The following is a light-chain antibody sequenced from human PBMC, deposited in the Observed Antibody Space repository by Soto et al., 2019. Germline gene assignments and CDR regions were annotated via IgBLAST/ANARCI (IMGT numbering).Light chain of an antibody. Sequence: QSALTQPASVSGSPGQSITISCTGTSSDVGSDNLVSWYQQHPGKAPKLMIYEGSKRPSGVSNRFSGSKSGNTASLTISGLQAEDEADYYRCSYAGSSTAIFGGGTKLTVL. CDR1: SSDVGSDNL. CDR2: EGS. V-gene: IGLV2-23*01. CDR3: CSYAGSSTAI. J-gene: IGLJ2*01.